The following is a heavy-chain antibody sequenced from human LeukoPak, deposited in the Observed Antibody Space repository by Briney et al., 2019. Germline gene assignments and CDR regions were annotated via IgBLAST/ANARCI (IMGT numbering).Heavy chain of an antibody. D-gene: IGHD3-22*01. CDR1: GFTFSSYA. CDR3: AKSTYYYDSSGYYPLDY. V-gene: IGHV3-23*01. CDR2: ISGSGGST. Sequence: PGGSLSLSCAASGFTFSSYAMSWVRQAPGKGLEWVSAISGSGGSTYYADSVKGRFTISRDNSKNTLYLQMNSLRAEDTAVYYCAKSTYYYDSSGYYPLDYWGQGTLVTVSS. J-gene: IGHJ4*02.